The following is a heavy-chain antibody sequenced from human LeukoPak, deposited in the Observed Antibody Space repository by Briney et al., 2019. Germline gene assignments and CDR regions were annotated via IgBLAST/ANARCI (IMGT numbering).Heavy chain of an antibody. CDR1: GYTFTGYY. D-gene: IGHD6-13*01. V-gene: IGHV1-2*02. J-gene: IGHJ4*02. CDR2: INPNSGGT. Sequence: ASVKVSCKASGYTFTGYYMHWVRQAPGQGLEWMGWINPNSGGTNYAQKFQGRVTMTRDTSISTAYMELSRLRSDDTAVYYCAGSSSWYGVIDYWGQGTLVTVSS. CDR3: AGSSSWYGVIDY.